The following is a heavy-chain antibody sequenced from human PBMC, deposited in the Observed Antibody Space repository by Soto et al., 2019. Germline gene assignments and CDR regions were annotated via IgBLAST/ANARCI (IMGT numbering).Heavy chain of an antibody. CDR1: GGSFSGYY. CDR2: THHSGST. Sequence: SETLSLTCTFSGGSFSGYYWNWIRQSPGKGLEWVGETHHSGSTNYNPSLKGRVTISLDMSKNQLSLKLSSVTAADTAIYYCARGDAFSNYPARWGQGTLVTVSS. D-gene: IGHD4-4*01. CDR3: ARGDAFSNYPAR. J-gene: IGHJ4*02. V-gene: IGHV4-34*01.